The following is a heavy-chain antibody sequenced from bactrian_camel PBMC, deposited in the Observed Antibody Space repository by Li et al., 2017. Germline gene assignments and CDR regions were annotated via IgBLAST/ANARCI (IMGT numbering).Heavy chain of an antibody. CDR1: GFTFRSSA. CDR3: AKGAWRSIWYDFGY. D-gene: IGHD6*01. CDR2: INSGGGST. J-gene: IGHJ6*01. Sequence: VESGGGLVQPGGTLRLSCAASGFTFRSSAMLWVRQAPGKGLEWVSAINSGGGSTYYADSVKGRFVISRDNAKNTLYLQLNSLKTEDTSMYYCAKGAWRSIWYDFGYWGQGTQVTVS. V-gene: IGHV3S40*01.